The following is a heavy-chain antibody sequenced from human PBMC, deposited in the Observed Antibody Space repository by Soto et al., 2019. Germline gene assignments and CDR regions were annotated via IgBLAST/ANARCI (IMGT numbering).Heavy chain of an antibody. Sequence: SVKVSCKASGGTFSSYAISWVRQAPGQGLEWMGGIIPIFGTANYAQKFQGRVTITADESTSTAYMELSSLRSEDTAVYYCARRQVAVAGYNWFDPWGQGTLVTVYS. CDR3: ARRQVAVAGYNWFDP. V-gene: IGHV1-69*13. D-gene: IGHD6-19*01. CDR1: GGTFSSYA. CDR2: IIPIFGTA. J-gene: IGHJ5*02.